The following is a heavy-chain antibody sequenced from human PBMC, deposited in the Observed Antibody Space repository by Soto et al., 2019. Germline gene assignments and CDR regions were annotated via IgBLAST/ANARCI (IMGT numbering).Heavy chain of an antibody. D-gene: IGHD2-2*01. CDR3: ARAYCSSTSCYGDTSYWFDP. CDR1: GYTFTSYG. V-gene: IGHV1-18*01. CDR2: ISAYNGNT. J-gene: IGHJ5*02. Sequence: ASVKVSCKASGYTFTSYGISWVRQAPGQGLEWMGWISAYNGNTNYAQKLQGRVTMTTDTSTSIAYMELRSLRSDDTAVYYCARAYCSSTSCYGDTSYWFDPWGQGTLVTVSS.